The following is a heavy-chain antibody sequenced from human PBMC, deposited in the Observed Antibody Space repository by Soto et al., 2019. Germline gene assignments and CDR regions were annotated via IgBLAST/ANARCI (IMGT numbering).Heavy chain of an antibody. D-gene: IGHD3-16*01. J-gene: IGHJ5*02. Sequence: SETLSLTCTVSGGSINDFAYYWGWIRQPPGKGLEWIGAVYHNENTYYNPSLKSRVTISVDTAKNQFSLKVTSVTAADTAIYFCARRERYYGSPGWFDPWGQGTLVTVSS. CDR2: VYHNENT. CDR3: ARRERYYGSPGWFDP. CDR1: GGSINDFAYY. V-gene: IGHV4-39*01.